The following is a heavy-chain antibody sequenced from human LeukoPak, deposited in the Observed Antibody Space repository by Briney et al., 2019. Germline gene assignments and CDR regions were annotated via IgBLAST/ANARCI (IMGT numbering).Heavy chain of an antibody. CDR2: IKQDGSEK. Sequence: GGSLRLSCAASGFTFSSDWMSWVRQAPGKGLEWVANIKQDGSEKYYVDSVKGRFTISRDNAKNSLYLQMNSLRAEDTAVYYCARDFRVGYCSSTSCYREDYYYYMDVWGKGTTVTVSS. CDR1: GFTFSSDW. V-gene: IGHV3-7*01. J-gene: IGHJ6*03. D-gene: IGHD2-2*01. CDR3: ARDFRVGYCSSTSCYREDYYYYMDV.